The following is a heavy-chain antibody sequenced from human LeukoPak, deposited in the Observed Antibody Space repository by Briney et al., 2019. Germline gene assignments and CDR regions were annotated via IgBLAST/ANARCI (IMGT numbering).Heavy chain of an antibody. CDR2: ISSSSSYI. CDR3: ARGAYYYDSSGYYEGY. V-gene: IGHV3-21*01. D-gene: IGHD3-22*01. CDR1: GFTFSSYS. J-gene: IGHJ4*02. Sequence: GGSLRLSCAASGFTFSSYSMNWVRQAPGKGLEWVSSISSSSSYIYYADSVKGRFTISRDNAKNSLYLQMNSLRAEDTAVYYCARGAYYYDSSGYYEGYWGQGTLVTVSS.